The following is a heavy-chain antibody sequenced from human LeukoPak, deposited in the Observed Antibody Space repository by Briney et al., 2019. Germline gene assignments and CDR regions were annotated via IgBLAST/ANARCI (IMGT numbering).Heavy chain of an antibody. CDR3: ARGDWYYFDY. V-gene: IGHV3-30-3*01. Sequence: PGGSLRLSCAASGFTFSSYAMHWVRQASGKGLEWVAVISYDGSNKYYADSVKGRFTISRDNSKNTLYLQMNSLRAEDTAVYYCARGDWYYFDYWGQGTLVTVSS. CDR1: GFTFSSYA. J-gene: IGHJ4*02. D-gene: IGHD3-9*01. CDR2: ISYDGSNK.